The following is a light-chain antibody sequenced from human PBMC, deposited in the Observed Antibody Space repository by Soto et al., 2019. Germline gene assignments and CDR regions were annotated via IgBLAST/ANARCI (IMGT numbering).Light chain of an antibody. Sequence: EIVLTQSPATLSLSPGERATLSCRASQGVSSYLAWYQPKPGQAPRLLIYDASNRATGIPAMFSVSGSGTDFTLTISSLEPEAFGVYYCHQSSNWPPFSCGPGTKVDIK. CDR3: HQSSNWPPFS. J-gene: IGKJ3*01. V-gene: IGKV3-11*01. CDR2: DAS. CDR1: QGVSSY.